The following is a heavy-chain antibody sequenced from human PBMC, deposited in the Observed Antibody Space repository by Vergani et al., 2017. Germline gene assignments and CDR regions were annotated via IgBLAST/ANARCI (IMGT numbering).Heavy chain of an antibody. CDR3: TRGRHILTCYRAFDS. V-gene: IGHV4-34*01. CDR2: INHSRST. Sequence: QVQLQQWGAGLLRPSETLSLTCGVYGGSFSGYYWSWIRQPPRKGLEWIGEINHSRSTNYNPSLKSRVTISVDTSENQFSLKLSSVTAADTAVYYCTRGRHILTCYRAFDSWGQGTLVTVSS. J-gene: IGHJ4*02. D-gene: IGHD3-9*01. CDR1: GGSFSGYY.